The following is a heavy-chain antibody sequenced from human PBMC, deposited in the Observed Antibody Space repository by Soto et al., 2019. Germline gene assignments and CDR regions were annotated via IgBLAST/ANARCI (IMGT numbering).Heavy chain of an antibody. Sequence: PGESLKISCVGSGYSFTIYWIGWVRQMPGKGLEWMGIIYPGDSDTRYSPSFQRQVIISADKSITTAYLQWSSLKASDTAMYYCARLXVHNWNYPLSAGPPFDYWGQGTLVTVSS. CDR2: IYPGDSDT. CDR1: GYSFTIYW. CDR3: ARLXVHNWNYPLSAGPPFDY. V-gene: IGHV5-51*01. J-gene: IGHJ4*02. D-gene: IGHD1-7*01.